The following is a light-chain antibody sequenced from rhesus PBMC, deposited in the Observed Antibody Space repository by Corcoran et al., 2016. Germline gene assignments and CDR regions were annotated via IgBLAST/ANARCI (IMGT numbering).Light chain of an antibody. CDR2: GAS. J-gene: IGKJ1*01. CDR3: RQHSNWWT. V-gene: IGKV3-24*01. Sequence: EIVMTQSPATLSLSPGERATLSCRASQSVSSSLAWSQQKPGQAPRLLIYGASTRPTGIPDRFRGSGSGTDFTLTISSLEPEEVAVYSVRQHSNWWTFGQGTKVDIK. CDR1: QSVSSS.